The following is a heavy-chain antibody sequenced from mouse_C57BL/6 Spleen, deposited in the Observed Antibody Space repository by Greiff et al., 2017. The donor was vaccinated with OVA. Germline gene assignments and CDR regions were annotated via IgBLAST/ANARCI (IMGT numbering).Heavy chain of an antibody. V-gene: IGHV1-52*01. CDR2: IDPSDSET. Sequence: QVQLKQPGAELVRPGSSVKLSCKASGYTFTSYWMHWVKQRPIQGLEWIGNIDPSDSETHYNQKFKDKATLTVDKSSSTAYMQLSSLTSEDSAVYYCAREAQATWGFAYWGQGTLVTVSA. CDR3: AREAQATWGFAY. J-gene: IGHJ3*01. CDR1: GYTFTSYW. D-gene: IGHD3-2*02.